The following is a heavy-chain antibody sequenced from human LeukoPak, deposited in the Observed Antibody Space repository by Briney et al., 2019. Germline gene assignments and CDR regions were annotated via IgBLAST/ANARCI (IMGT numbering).Heavy chain of an antibody. Sequence: SETLSLTCTVSGGSISSSSYYWGWIRQPPGKGLEWIGSIYYSGSTYYNPSLKSRVTISVDTSKNQFSLKLSSVTAADTAVYYCATQAYYCYYMDVWGKGTTVTVSS. CDR3: ATQAYYCYYMDV. CDR2: IYYSGST. J-gene: IGHJ6*03. V-gene: IGHV4-39*01. CDR1: GGSISSSSYY.